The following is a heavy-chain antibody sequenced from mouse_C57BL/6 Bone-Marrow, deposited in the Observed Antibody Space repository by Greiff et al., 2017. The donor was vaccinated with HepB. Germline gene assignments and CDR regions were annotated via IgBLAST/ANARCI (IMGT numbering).Heavy chain of an antibody. J-gene: IGHJ1*03. V-gene: IGHV1-72*01. D-gene: IGHD2-12*01. CDR2: IDPNSGGT. CDR3: ARQGANYSDYDV. Sequence: VQLQQPGAELVKPGASVKLSCKASGYTFTSYWMHWVKQRPGRGLEWIGRIDPNSGGTKYNEKFKSKATLTVDKPSSTAYMRLSSLTSEVSAVSRCARQGANYSDYDVWGKGTTVTVSS. CDR1: GYTFTSYW.